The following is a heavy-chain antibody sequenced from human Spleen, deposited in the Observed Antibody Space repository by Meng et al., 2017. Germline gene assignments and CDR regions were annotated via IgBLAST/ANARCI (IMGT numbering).Heavy chain of an antibody. Sequence: ASLKVSCKASGYTFTGYYMHWVRQAPGQGFEWMGRINPNSGGTNYAHKCQGRVTMTRDTSISTAYTELSRLRYDDTAVYYYATDLYSSGLQSLLGDYWGQGTRVTGSS. V-gene: IGHV1-2*06. CDR3: ATDLYSSGLQSLLGDY. D-gene: IGHD6-25*01. CDR2: INPNSGGT. CDR1: GYTFTGYY. J-gene: IGHJ4*02.